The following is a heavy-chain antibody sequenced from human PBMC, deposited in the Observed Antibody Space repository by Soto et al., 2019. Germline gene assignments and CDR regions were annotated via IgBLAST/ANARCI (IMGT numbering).Heavy chain of an antibody. J-gene: IGHJ5*02. D-gene: IGHD3-22*01. CDR1: GFTFSSYS. CDR3: ASTTTYYYDSSGPNWFDP. V-gene: IGHV3-21*01. CDR2: ISSSSSYI. Sequence: PGGSLRLSCAASGFTFSSYSMNWVRQAPGKGLEWVSSISSSSSYIYYADSVKGRFTISRDNAKNSLYLQMNSLRAEDTAVYYCASTTTYYYDSSGPNWFDPWDQGTLVTGLL.